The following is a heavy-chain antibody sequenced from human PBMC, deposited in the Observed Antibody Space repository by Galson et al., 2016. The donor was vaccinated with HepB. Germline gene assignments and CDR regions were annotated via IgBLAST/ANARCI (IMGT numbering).Heavy chain of an antibody. CDR2: IYYSGST. D-gene: IGHD3-22*01. CDR3: ARSNKWLLLGFDY. V-gene: IGHV4-31*03. J-gene: IGHJ4*02. Sequence: TLSLTCTVSGGSISNGNYYWSWIRQHPGKGLEWIGYIYYSGSTDYNPSLKSRLTISVRTSKNQFYLKLNSVTAADTAFYYCARSNKWLLLGFDYWGQGTLVTVSS. CDR1: GGSISNGNYY.